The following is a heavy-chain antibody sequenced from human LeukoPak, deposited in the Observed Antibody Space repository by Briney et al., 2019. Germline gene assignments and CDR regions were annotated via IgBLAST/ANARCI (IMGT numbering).Heavy chain of an antibody. CDR1: GFTFSSYA. J-gene: IGHJ4*02. CDR3: ARDDYGDYCLDY. Sequence: GGSLRLSCAVSGFTFSSYAMHWVRQAPGKGLEWVAFISYDGSNKYYADSVKGRFTISRDTSKNTLYLQMNSLRPEDTAVYYCARDDYGDYCLDYWGQGTLVTVSS. V-gene: IGHV3-30-3*01. D-gene: IGHD4-17*01. CDR2: ISYDGSNK.